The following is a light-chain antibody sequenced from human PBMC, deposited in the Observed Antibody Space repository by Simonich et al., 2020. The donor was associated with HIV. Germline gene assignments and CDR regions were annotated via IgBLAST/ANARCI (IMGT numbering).Light chain of an antibody. V-gene: IGKV3D-20*02. Sequence: EIVLTQSPGTLSLSPGERATLSCRASQSVSSSYLAWYQQKPGQAPRLLIYGASSRATGIPARFSGSGSRTDFTLTISSLEPEDFAVYYCQQRSKWPLTFGQGTRLEMK. CDR3: QQRSKWPLT. CDR2: GAS. CDR1: QSVSSSY. J-gene: IGKJ5*01.